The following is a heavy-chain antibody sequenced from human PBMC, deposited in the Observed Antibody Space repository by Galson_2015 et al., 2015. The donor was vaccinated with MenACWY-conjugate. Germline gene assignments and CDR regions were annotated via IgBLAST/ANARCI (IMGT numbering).Heavy chain of an antibody. CDR3: ATTSGYSSGWYYFDY. CDR1: GDSVSSNSAA. CDR2: TYYRSKWYN. D-gene: IGHD6-19*01. Sequence: CAISGDSVSSNSAAWNWIRQSPSRGLGWLGRTYYRSKWYNDYAVSVKSRITINPDTSKNQFSLQPNSVTPEDTAVYYCATTSGYSSGWYYFDYWGQGTLVTVSS. J-gene: IGHJ4*02. V-gene: IGHV6-1*01.